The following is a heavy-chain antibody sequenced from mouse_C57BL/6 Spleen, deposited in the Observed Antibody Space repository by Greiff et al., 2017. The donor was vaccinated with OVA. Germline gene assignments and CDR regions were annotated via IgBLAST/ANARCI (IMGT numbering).Heavy chain of an antibody. CDR3: ARSGLLRYRYFDV. V-gene: IGHV1-80*01. Sequence: VKLMESGAELVKPGASVKISCKASGYAFSSYWMNWVKQRPGKGLEWIGQIYPGDGDTNYNGKFKGKATLTADKSSSTAYMQLSSLTSEDSAVYFCARSGLLRYRYFDVWGTGTTVTVSS. J-gene: IGHJ1*03. CDR1: GYAFSSYW. CDR2: IYPGDGDT. D-gene: IGHD1-1*01.